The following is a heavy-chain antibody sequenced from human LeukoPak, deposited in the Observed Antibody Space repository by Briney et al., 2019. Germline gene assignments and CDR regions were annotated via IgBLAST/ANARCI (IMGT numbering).Heavy chain of an antibody. D-gene: IGHD1-7*01. J-gene: IGHJ4*02. CDR2: IYYSGST. V-gene: IGHV4-59*01. Sequence: SETLSLTCAVYGGSFSGYYWSWIRQPPGKGLEWIGYIYYSGSTNYNPSLKSRVTISVDTSKNQFSLKLSSVTAADTAVYYCARGRTGTIDYWGQGTLVTVSS. CDR3: ARGRTGTIDY. CDR1: GGSFSGYY.